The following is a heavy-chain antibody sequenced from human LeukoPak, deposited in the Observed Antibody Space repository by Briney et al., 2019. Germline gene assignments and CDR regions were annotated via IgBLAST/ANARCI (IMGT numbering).Heavy chain of an antibody. CDR3: AREQSWLFDY. J-gene: IGHJ4*02. CDR2: TYYRSKWYN. D-gene: IGHD3-9*01. V-gene: IGHV6-1*01. CDR1: GDSVSGNNVA. Sequence: SQTLSLTCAISGDSVSGNNVAWNWIRQSPSRGLEWLGRTYYRSKWYNEYAVSMRSRVTIKPDTSMNQFSLQLNSVSAEDTAVYYCAREQSWLFDYWGQGTLVTVSS.